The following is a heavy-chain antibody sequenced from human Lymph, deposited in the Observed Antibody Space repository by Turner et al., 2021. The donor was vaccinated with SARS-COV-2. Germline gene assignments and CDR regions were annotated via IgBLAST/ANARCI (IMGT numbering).Heavy chain of an antibody. CDR2: INWSGGSI. J-gene: IGHJ4*02. CDR1: GFTFDDYA. CDR3: AKDLAGTYYSSFDY. Sequence: EVQLVESGGGLVQPGRSLSPSCAASGFTFDDYAMHWVRQAPGKGLEWVSGINWSGGSIAYADSVKGRFTISRDNPKNSLYLQMNSLRAEDTAFYYCAKDLAGTYYSSFDYWGQGTLVTVSS. V-gene: IGHV3-9*01. D-gene: IGHD1-26*01.